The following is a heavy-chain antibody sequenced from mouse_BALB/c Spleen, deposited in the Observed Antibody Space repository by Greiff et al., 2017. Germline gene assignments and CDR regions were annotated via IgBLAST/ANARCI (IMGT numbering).Heavy chain of an antibody. Sequence: EVQLQQSGPELVKPGASMKISCKASGYSFTGYTMNWVKQSHGKNLEWIGLINPYNGGTSYNQKFKGKATLTVDKSSSTAYMELLSLTSEDSAVYYCATADYGSSRSYAMDYWGQGTSVTVAS. CDR1: GYSFTGYT. V-gene: IGHV1-26*01. J-gene: IGHJ4*01. D-gene: IGHD1-1*01. CDR3: ATADYGSSRSYAMDY. CDR2: INPYNGGT.